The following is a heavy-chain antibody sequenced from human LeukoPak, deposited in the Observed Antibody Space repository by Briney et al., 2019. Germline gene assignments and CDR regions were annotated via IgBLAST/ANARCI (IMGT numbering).Heavy chain of an antibody. CDR1: GGPITEYY. D-gene: IGHD1-26*01. V-gene: IGHV4-59*01. J-gene: IGHJ4*02. CDR3: ARDRGTTGYYYLDS. Sequence: SETLSLTCSVSGGPITEYYWSWVRQPPGKGREWDGYIYHTGSTNYSPSLKSRVTMSVDASRNQFSLKLVSVTAADTAVYYCARDRGTTGYYYLDSWGQGILVTVSS. CDR2: IYHTGST.